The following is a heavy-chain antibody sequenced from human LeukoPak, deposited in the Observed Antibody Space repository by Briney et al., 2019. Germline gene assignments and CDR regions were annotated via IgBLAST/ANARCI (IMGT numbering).Heavy chain of an antibody. CDR1: GYGFTSYW. V-gene: IGHV5-51*01. CDR3: ARQVAAAGTH. CDR2: IYPGDSDT. D-gene: IGHD6-13*01. Sequence: PGASLQISCNGAGYGFTSYWIGWVRRMPGKGLEWMGIIYPGDSDTRYSPSFQGQVTISADKSISTAYLQWSSLKASDTAMYYCARQVAAAGTHWGQGTLVTVSS. J-gene: IGHJ4*02.